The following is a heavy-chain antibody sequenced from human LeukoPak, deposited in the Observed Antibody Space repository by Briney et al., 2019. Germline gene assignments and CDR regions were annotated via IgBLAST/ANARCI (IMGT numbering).Heavy chain of an antibody. J-gene: IGHJ4*02. Sequence: ASVKVSCKASGYTFTSYGISWVRQAPGQGLEWMGWISAYNGNTNYAQKLQGRVTMTTGTSTSTAYMEVRSLRSDDTAVYYCARAGADFWSGYYDYWGQGTLVTVSS. CDR1: GYTFTSYG. CDR3: ARAGADFWSGYYDY. CDR2: ISAYNGNT. D-gene: IGHD3-3*01. V-gene: IGHV1-18*01.